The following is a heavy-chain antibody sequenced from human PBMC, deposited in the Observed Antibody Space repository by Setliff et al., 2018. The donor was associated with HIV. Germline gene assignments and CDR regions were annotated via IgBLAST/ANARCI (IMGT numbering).Heavy chain of an antibody. Sequence: SETLSLTCTVSGGSIISGGYYWSWIRQHPGKGLEWIGYIYYSGSTYYNPSLKSRVTISVDTSKNQFSLKLSSVTAADTAVYYCVRFLEWSLYYFDYWGQGTLVTVS. V-gene: IGHV4-39*01. J-gene: IGHJ4*02. CDR3: VRFLEWSLYYFDY. D-gene: IGHD3-3*01. CDR2: IYYSGST. CDR1: GGSIISGGYY.